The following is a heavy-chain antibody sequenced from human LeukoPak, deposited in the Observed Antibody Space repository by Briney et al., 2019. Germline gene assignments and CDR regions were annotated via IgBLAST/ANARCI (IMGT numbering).Heavy chain of an antibody. D-gene: IGHD3-3*01. CDR1: GGSISSYY. CDR2: IYTSGST. Sequence: SETLSLTCTVSGGSISSYYWSWIRQPAGKGLEWIGRIYTSGSTNYNPSLKSRVTMSVDTSKNQFSLKLSSVTAADTAVYYCASLGGTYYDFWSGPTDMDVWGKGTTVTVSS. CDR3: ASLGGTYYDFWSGPTDMDV. J-gene: IGHJ6*03. V-gene: IGHV4-4*07.